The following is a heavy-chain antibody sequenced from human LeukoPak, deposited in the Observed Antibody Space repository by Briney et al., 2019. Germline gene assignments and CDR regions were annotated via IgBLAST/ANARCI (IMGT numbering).Heavy chain of an antibody. CDR2: ISGGSSYI. D-gene: IGHD1-26*01. CDR1: GFTFSSHS. CDR3: ASPPGGSGSYTY. J-gene: IGHJ4*02. V-gene: IGHV3-21*01. Sequence: PGGSLRLSCAASGFTFSSHSMNWVRQAPGKGLEWVSSISGGSSYIYYADSVKGRFTISRDNAKNSLHLQMNSLRAGDTAVYYCASPPGGSGSYTYWGQGTLVTVSS.